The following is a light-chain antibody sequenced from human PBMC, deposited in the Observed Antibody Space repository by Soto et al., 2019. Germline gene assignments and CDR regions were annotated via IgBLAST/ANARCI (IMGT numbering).Light chain of an antibody. CDR1: SGHSSYA. CDR2: VTSDGSH. Sequence: QPVLTQSPSASASLGASVKLTCTLSSGHSSYAIAWHQQQPEKGPRYLMKVTSDGSHTKGDGIPDRFSGFSSGAERYLTISNLQSEDEADYYCQTWGTAIRVFGGGTKLTVL. CDR3: QTWGTAIRV. V-gene: IGLV4-69*02. J-gene: IGLJ3*02.